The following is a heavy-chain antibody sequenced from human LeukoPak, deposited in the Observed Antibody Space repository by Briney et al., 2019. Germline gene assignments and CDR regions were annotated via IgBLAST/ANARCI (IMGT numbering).Heavy chain of an antibody. J-gene: IGHJ4*02. CDR2: IKFDGSEK. V-gene: IGHV3-7*01. D-gene: IGHD3-22*01. Sequence: GGSLRLSCTASGFTFSTYWMNWVRQAPGKGLEWVANIKFDGSEKYYVDSVKGRFTISRDNTKNSLYLQMNSLRAEDTAMYYCTRSSGNFAYWGEGTLVTVSS. CDR1: GFTFSTYW. CDR3: TRSSGNFAY.